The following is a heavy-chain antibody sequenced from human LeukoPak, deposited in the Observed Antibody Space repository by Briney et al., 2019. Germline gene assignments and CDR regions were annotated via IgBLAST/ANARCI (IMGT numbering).Heavy chain of an antibody. CDR3: ATLAAAGTNY. D-gene: IGHD6-13*01. V-gene: IGHV3-74*01. CDR2: ADYDGSDT. Sequence: GVSLRLSCAASGFTFRRYWMHGVRQAPGKGLVWVSRADYDGSDTSYADSVRGRFTISRDNAKNTLYLQMNSLSAEDTAVYYCATLAAAGTNYWGQGTLVTVSS. CDR1: GFTFRRYW. J-gene: IGHJ4*02.